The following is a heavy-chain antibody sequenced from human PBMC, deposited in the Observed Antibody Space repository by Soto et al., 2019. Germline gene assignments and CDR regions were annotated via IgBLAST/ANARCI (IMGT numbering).Heavy chain of an antibody. J-gene: IGHJ5*02. CDR3: TRRARYCSSTSCPDNWFDP. V-gene: IGHV3-73*02. Sequence: EVQLVESGGGLVQPGGSLKLSCAASGFTFSGSAMHWVRQASGKGLEWVGRIRSKANSYATAYAASVKGRFTISRDDSKNTAYLQMNSLKTEDTAVYYCTRRARYCSSTSCPDNWFDPWGQGTLVTVSS. CDR2: IRSKANSYAT. D-gene: IGHD2-2*01. CDR1: GFTFSGSA.